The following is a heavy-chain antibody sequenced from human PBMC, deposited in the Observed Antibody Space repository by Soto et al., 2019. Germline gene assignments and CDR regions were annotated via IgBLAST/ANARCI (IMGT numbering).Heavy chain of an antibody. V-gene: IGHV1-46*01. Sequence: ASVKVSGKASGYTFTSDYMHWVRQAPGQGLEWMGIINPSGGSTSYAQKFQGRVTMTRDTSTSTVYMELSSLRSEDTAVYYCASLPRGDGYIGDYWGQGTLVTVSS. J-gene: IGHJ4*02. CDR2: INPSGGST. CDR1: GYTFTSDY. CDR3: ASLPRGDGYIGDY. D-gene: IGHD5-12*01.